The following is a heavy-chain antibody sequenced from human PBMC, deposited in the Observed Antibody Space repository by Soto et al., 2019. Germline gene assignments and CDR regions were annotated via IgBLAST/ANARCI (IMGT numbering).Heavy chain of an antibody. V-gene: IGHV4-59*11. CDR2: TSYTGNT. J-gene: IGHJ4*03. CDR3: ARDMHAGFTHYFGP. Sequence: SETLYLTGIVSGVYSTSQHRSWIRPFPGKGLEWIAYTSYTGNTTYNPSSQSLVTISLDTSKNQLSLKLASMTAADTAVYYCARDMHAGFTHYFGPRGQGTLVTGSA. CDR1: GVYSTSQH. D-gene: IGHD1-26*01.